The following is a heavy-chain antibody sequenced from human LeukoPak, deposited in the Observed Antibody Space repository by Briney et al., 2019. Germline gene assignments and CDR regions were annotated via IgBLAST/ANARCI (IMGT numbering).Heavy chain of an antibody. CDR1: GFTFSSYA. V-gene: IGHV3-23*01. D-gene: IGHD3-10*01. J-gene: IGHJ3*02. CDR2: ITSSGSST. CDR3: AKETRHYYGSGSYYKTIRHDAFDI. Sequence: GGSLRLSCAASGFTFSSYAMNWVRQAPGKGLEWVSVITSSGSSTYYADSVKGRFTVSRDNSKNTLYLQMNSLRAEDTAVYYCAKETRHYYGSGSYYKTIRHDAFDIWGQGTMVTVSS.